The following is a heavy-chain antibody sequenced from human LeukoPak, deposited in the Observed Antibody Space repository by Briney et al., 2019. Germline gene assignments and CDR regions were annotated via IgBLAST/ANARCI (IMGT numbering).Heavy chain of an antibody. CDR3: ARVTFRVPAAIMALYYYGMDV. Sequence: SETLSLTCIVSGGSTSGGNYYWGWIRRPPGKGLEWIGGISSSGNTYYNPSLKSRITISIDTSKNHFSLKLSSVTAADTAVYYCARVTFRVPAAIMALYYYGMDVWGQGTTVTVSS. V-gene: IGHV4-39*02. CDR2: ISSSGNT. D-gene: IGHD2-2*02. CDR1: GGSTSGGNYY. J-gene: IGHJ6*02.